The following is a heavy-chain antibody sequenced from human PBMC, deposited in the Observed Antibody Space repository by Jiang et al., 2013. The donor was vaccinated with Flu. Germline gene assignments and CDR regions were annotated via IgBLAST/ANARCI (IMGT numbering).Heavy chain of an antibody. V-gene: IGHV1-2*02. CDR3: ASERITMVRGVIH. D-gene: IGHD3-10*01. CDR2: INPNSGGT. J-gene: IGHJ4*02. Sequence: QAPGQGLEWMGWINPNSGGTNYAQKFQGRVTMTRDTSISTAYMELSRLRSDDTAVYYCASERITMVRGVIHWGQGTLVTVSS.